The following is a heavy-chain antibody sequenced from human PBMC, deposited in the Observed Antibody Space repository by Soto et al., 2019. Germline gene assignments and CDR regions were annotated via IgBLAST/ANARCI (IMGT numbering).Heavy chain of an antibody. J-gene: IGHJ4*02. Sequence: EVQLLESGGALVQPGGSLRLSCAASGFTLSNHAMNWVRQAPGKGLEWVSTISDSGSTYYADSEKGRFTISRDTTRNPLELQMNSLRAEDTAVYYCARDPGGDDCTSTSCLYFFDHWGQGTLVIASS. CDR1: GFTLSNHA. CDR3: ARDPGGDDCTSTSCLYFFDH. D-gene: IGHD2-2*01. V-gene: IGHV3-23*01. CDR2: ISDSGST.